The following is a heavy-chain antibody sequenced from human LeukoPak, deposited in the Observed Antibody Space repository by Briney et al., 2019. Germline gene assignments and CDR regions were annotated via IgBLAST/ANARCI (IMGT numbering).Heavy chain of an antibody. CDR1: GYTFTGYY. CDR3: ARERGYCSSTSCYTGMRRWFDP. Sequence: ASVKVSCKASGYTFTGYYMHWVRQAPGQGLEWMGWINPXXXXTNYAQKFQGRVTMTRDTSISTAYMELSRLRSDDTAVYYCARERGYCSSTSCYTGMRRWFDPWGQGTLVTVSS. V-gene: IGHV1-2*02. J-gene: IGHJ5*02. D-gene: IGHD2-2*02. CDR2: INPXXXXT.